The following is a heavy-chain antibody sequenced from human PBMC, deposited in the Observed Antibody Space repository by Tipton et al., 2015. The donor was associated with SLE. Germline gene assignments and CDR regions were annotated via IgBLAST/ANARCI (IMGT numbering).Heavy chain of an antibody. D-gene: IGHD1-26*01. V-gene: IGHV4-59*07. CDR2: IYYSGST. CDR1: GGSFSGYY. J-gene: IGHJ6*02. CDR3: VKWDYYGMDV. Sequence: TLSLTCAVYGGSFSGYYWGWIWQPPGKGLEWIGYIYYSGSTNYNPSLKSRVTISVDTSKNQFSLKLSSVTAADTAVYYCVKWDYYGMDVWGQGTTVTVSS.